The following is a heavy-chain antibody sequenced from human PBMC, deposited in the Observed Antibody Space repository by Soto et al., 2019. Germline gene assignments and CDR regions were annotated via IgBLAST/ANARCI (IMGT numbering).Heavy chain of an antibody. J-gene: IGHJ6*02. CDR3: ATTYYDSSGHYYYYYGMDV. V-gene: IGHV3-33*01. CDR1: GFTFSSYG. CDR2: IWYDGSNK. D-gene: IGHD3-22*01. Sequence: ESGGGVVQPGRSLRLSCAASGFTFSSYGMHWVRQAPGKGLEWVAVIWYDGSNKYYADSVKGRFTISRDNSKNTLYLQMNSLRAEDTAVYYCATTYYDSSGHYYYYYGMDVWGQGTTVTVSS.